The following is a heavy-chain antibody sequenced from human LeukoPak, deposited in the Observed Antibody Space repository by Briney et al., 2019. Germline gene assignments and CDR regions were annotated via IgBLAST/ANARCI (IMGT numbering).Heavy chain of an antibody. Sequence: GESLKISCKGSGYSFTNYWIGWVRRMPGKGLEWMGIIYPGDSDTRYSPSFQGQVTISADKSISTAYLQWSSLKASDTAMYYCARLSHDCSGGSCYSGYSLDYWGQGTLVTVSS. CDR1: GYSFTNYW. D-gene: IGHD2-15*01. CDR2: IYPGDSDT. J-gene: IGHJ4*02. CDR3: ARLSHDCSGGSCYSGYSLDY. V-gene: IGHV5-51*01.